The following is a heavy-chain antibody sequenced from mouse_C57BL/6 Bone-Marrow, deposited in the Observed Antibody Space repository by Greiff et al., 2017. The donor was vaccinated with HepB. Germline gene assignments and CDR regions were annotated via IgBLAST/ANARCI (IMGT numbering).Heavy chain of an antibody. CDR3: ARGGFYYAFAY. Sequence: QVQLKESGAELVRPGTSVKMSCKASGYNFTNYWIGWAKQRPGHGLEWIGDIYPGGGYTNYNEKFKGKATLTADKSSSTAYMQFSSLTSEDSAIYYCARGGFYYAFAYWGQGTLVTVSA. J-gene: IGHJ3*01. CDR1: GYNFTNYW. CDR2: IYPGGGYT. D-gene: IGHD2-1*01. V-gene: IGHV1-63*01.